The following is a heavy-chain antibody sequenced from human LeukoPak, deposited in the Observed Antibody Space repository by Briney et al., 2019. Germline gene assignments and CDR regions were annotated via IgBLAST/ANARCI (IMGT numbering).Heavy chain of an antibody. D-gene: IGHD6-13*01. CDR2: ISGYNGNT. V-gene: IGHV1-18*01. J-gene: IGHJ6*02. Sequence: VASVKVSCKASGYIFTSYGITWVRQAPGQGLEWMGWISGYNGNTNYAQMLQGRVTMTADTSTSTAYMELRSLRSDDTAVYYCARDLSSSSWYAYGMDVWGQGTTVTVSS. CDR1: GYIFTSYG. CDR3: ARDLSSSSWYAYGMDV.